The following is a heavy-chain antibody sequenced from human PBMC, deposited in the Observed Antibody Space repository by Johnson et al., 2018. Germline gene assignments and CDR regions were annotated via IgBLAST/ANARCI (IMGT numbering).Heavy chain of an antibody. CDR2: VSSGSDFI. J-gene: IGHJ4*02. CDR3: ARDRYGDYQFDY. CDR1: GFTFNAHT. Sequence: VQLVQSGGARVEPGGSLRLSCAASGFTFNAHTMNWVRLAPGKGLEWVSSVSSGSDFIYYSNSVKGRLTISRDNAKNSVFLQMISLRAEDTGVYYCARDRYGDYQFDYWGQGTLVTVSS. V-gene: IGHV3-21*01. D-gene: IGHD4-17*01.